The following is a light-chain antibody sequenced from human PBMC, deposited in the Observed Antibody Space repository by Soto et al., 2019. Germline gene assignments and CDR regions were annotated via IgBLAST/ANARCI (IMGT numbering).Light chain of an antibody. V-gene: IGKV3-20*01. J-gene: IGKJ1*01. CDR3: QHYGPSLWT. CDR1: QSVSSSF. Sequence: EIMLTQSPGTLSLSPGERATLSCRASQSVSSSFLAWYQQKPGQAPRLLIYGASIRATGIPDRFSGSGSGKEFTLTIRRLEPEDFSILFWQHYGPSLWTFGQGTKVEIK. CDR2: GAS.